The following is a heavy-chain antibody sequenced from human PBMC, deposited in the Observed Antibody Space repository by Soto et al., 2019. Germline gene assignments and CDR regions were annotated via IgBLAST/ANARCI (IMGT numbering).Heavy chain of an antibody. Sequence: PSETLSLTCAVFDGSFIGYYWSWVRQPPGKGLEWIGEINHSGNTNYNPSLNPSLKSRVTISVDASKNQLSLNLRSVTATDTAVYSCGGDAKSYYEDITKYYFDSWGQGTPVTVSS. V-gene: IGHV4-34*01. CDR2: INHSGNT. CDR3: GGDAKSYYEDITKYYFDS. CDR1: DGSFIGYY. J-gene: IGHJ4*02. D-gene: IGHD3-10*01.